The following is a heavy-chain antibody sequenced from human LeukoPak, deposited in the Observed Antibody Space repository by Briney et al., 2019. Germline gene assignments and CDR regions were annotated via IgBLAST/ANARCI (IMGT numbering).Heavy chain of an antibody. Sequence: SETLSLTCTVSGGSISSGSYYWSWIRQPAGKGLEWIGRIYTSGSTNYNPSLKSRVTISVDTSKNQFSLKLSSVTAADTAVYYCAAITIFGVVINDYWGQGTLVTVSS. CDR3: AAITIFGVVINDY. CDR1: GGSISSGSYY. V-gene: IGHV4-61*02. D-gene: IGHD3-3*01. J-gene: IGHJ4*02. CDR2: IYTSGST.